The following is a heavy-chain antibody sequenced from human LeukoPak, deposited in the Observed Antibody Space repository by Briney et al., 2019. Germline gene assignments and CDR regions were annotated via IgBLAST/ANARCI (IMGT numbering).Heavy chain of an antibody. V-gene: IGHV3-48*04. Sequence: GSLRLSCAASGFTFSSYRMNWVRQAPGKGLEWISYISSFSSTIYYGDSVKGRFTISRDDAKNSLYLQMNSLRPEDTALYYCAKDKSHSSWTSRYYYYALDVWGQGTTVTVSS. CDR3: AKDKSHSSWTSRYYYYALDV. D-gene: IGHD6-19*01. J-gene: IGHJ6*02. CDR1: GFTFSSYR. CDR2: ISSFSSTI.